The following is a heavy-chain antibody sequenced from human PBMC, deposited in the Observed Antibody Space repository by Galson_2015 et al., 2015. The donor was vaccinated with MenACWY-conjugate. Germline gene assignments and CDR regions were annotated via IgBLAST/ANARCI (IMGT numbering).Heavy chain of an antibody. J-gene: IGHJ2*01. CDR3: ARGVTRTSGTINWYFDF. D-gene: IGHD6-13*01. Sequence: CAISGDSVSSNSAAWTWIRQSPSRGLEWLGRTYYRSRWHNDYAVSVKSRITINPDTSRNQLSLQLSSVTPEDTAVYYCARGVTRTSGTINWYFDFGGRGTLVPVSS. V-gene: IGHV6-1*01. CDR2: TYYRSRWHN. CDR1: GDSVSSNSAA.